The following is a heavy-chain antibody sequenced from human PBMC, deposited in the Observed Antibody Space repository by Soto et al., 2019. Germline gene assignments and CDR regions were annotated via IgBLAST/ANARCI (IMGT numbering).Heavy chain of an antibody. Sequence: QVQLVQSGAEVKKPGASVKVSCKASGYTFASYAISWMRQAPGQGLEWMGWISAYNGNTNYAQKLQGRVIMTTDTSTSTASMALRSLRSDDTAVYYCARDPPPPDYWGQGTLVTVSS. CDR2: ISAYNGNT. CDR3: ARDPPPPDY. J-gene: IGHJ4*02. CDR1: GYTFASYA. V-gene: IGHV1-18*01.